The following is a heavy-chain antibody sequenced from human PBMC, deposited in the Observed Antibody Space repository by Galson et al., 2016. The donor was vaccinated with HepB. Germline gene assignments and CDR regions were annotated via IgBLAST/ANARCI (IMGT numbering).Heavy chain of an antibody. CDR1: GFTFSSYA. J-gene: IGHJ4*02. D-gene: IGHD4-23*01. CDR2: ISHDGSNK. CDR3: ARDYYGGNSVVCAY. Sequence: SLRLSCAASGFTFSSYAMYWVRQAPGKGLEWVAVISHDGSNKYYADSVKGRLTISRDNSKNTLYLQINSLRAEDTAVYYCARDYYGGNSVVCAYWGQGTLVTVSS. V-gene: IGHV3-30-3*01.